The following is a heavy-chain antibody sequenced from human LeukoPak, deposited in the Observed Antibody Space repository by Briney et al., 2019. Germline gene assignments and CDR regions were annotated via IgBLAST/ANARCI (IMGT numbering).Heavy chain of an antibody. CDR3: ARDFRARWYYFDY. D-gene: IGHD4-23*01. CDR1: GGSISRYY. CDR2: IYYSGST. V-gene: IGHV4-59*01. J-gene: IGHJ4*02. Sequence: SETLSLTCTVSGGSISRYYWSWIRQPPGKGLEWIGYIYYSGSTNYNPSLKSRVTISVDTSKNQFSLKLSSVTAADTAVYYCARDFRARWYYFDYWGQGTLVTVSS.